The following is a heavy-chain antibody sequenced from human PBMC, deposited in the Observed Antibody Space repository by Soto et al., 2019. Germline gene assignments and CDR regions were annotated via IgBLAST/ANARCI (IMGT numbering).Heavy chain of an antibody. CDR2: ISSNGGST. V-gene: IGHV3-64*01. J-gene: IGHJ6*02. CDR3: ARGPTGYYGRDV. CDR1: GFTFSSYA. Sequence: EVQLVESGGGLVQPGGSLRLSCAASGFTFSSYAMHWVRQAPGKGLEYVSAISSNGGSTYYANSVKGRFTISRDNSKNTLYLQMGSLRAEDMAVYYCARGPTGYYGRDVWGQGTTVTVSS. D-gene: IGHD4-17*01.